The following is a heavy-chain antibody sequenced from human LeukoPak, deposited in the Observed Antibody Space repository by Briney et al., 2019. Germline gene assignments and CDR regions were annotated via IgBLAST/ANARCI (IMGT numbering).Heavy chain of an antibody. V-gene: IGHV3-30*02. CDR2: IRYDGNIK. CDR3: TKGDDYGANARLPKFNWFDP. J-gene: IGHJ5*02. Sequence: QSAGSLRLSCAASGFSFSKYAMHWVRQAPGKGLEWVSFIRYDGNIKNYEDSVKGRFTISRDNSKDTLYLQMNSLRAEDTAVYYCTKGDDYGANARLPKFNWFDPWGQGALVTVSS. D-gene: IGHD4-23*01. CDR1: GFSFSKYA.